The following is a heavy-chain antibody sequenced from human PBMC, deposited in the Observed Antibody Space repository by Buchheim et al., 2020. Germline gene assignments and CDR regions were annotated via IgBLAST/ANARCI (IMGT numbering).Heavy chain of an antibody. J-gene: IGHJ4*02. CDR1: GFIFSSYA. Sequence: EVQLLESGGGLVQPGESLRLSCAAPGFIFSSYAMSWVRQAPGKGLEWVSAISGVSITTYYADSVKGRFTISRDDSKSTLYLQMNSLRAEDTAVYYCARDTSQNLYSSSWDDYWGQGTL. CDR2: ISGVSITT. V-gene: IGHV3-23*01. CDR3: ARDTSQNLYSSSWDDY. D-gene: IGHD6-13*01.